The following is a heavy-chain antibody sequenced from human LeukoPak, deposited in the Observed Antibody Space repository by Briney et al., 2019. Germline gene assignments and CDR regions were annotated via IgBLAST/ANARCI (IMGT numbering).Heavy chain of an antibody. J-gene: IGHJ5*02. CDR3: ARGRIGYCSSTSCQNWFDP. CDR1: GGSTNSYY. CDR2: IYSSGST. Sequence: SETLSLTCSVSGGSTNSYYWSWIRQSGGKGLEWIGRIYSSGSTVYNPSLKSRVTISVDTSKNQFSLKLSSVTAADTAVYYCARGRIGYCSSTSCQNWFDPWGQGTLVTVSS. D-gene: IGHD2-2*01. V-gene: IGHV4-4*07.